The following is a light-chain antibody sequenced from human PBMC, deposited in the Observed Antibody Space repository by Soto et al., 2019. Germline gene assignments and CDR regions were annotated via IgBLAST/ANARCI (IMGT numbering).Light chain of an antibody. CDR3: AAWDDSLNGRV. Sequence: QSALTQPASVSGSPGQSITVSCTGTSSDVGVYTHVAWYQQHPGKAPKLMIYEVSNRPSGVSNRFSGSKSGNTASLAISGLQSDDEADYYCAAWDDSLNGRVFGTGTKVTVL. J-gene: IGLJ1*01. V-gene: IGLV2-14*01. CDR2: EVS. CDR1: SSDVGVYTH.